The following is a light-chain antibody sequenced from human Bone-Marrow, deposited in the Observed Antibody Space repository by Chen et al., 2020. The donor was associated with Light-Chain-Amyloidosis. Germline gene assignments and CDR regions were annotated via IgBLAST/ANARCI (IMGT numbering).Light chain of an antibody. J-gene: IGLJ1*01. CDR1: SSDVGGDNH. Sequence: QPALTQPASVSGSPAQSTTLSCPGTSSDVGGDNHGSWYQQHPDKAPKLMIYEVTNRPSWAPDRFAGSKSDNTASLTISGLQTEDEADYFCSSYTITNTLVVGSGTRVTVL. CDR3: SSYTITNTLV. V-gene: IGLV2-14*01. CDR2: EVT.